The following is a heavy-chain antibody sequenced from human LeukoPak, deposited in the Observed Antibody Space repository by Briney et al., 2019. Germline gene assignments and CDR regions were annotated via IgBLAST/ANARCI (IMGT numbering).Heavy chain of an antibody. CDR1: GGSISSSSYY. J-gene: IGHJ4*02. V-gene: IGHV4-39*01. D-gene: IGHD1-26*01. CDR2: IYYSGST. CDR3: ARTRISRSYSFDF. Sequence: SETLSLTCTVSGGSISSSSYYWGWIRQPPGKGLEWIGSIYYSGSTYYNPSLKSRVTISVDTSKNQFSLKLSSVTAADTAVYYCARTRISRSYSFDFWGQGTLVTVPS.